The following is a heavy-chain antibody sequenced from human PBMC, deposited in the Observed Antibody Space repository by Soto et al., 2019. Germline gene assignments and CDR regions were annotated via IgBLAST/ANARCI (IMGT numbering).Heavy chain of an antibody. CDR2: IGGAYDT. J-gene: IGHJ6*02. CDR1: GFTFDDYV. CDR3: AKDGTTGGQHYYGMDV. D-gene: IGHD2-15*01. Sequence: EVQLVESGGGLVQPGRSLRLSCAASGFTFDDYVMNWVRQGPGKGLEWVSTIGGAYDTYYADSVKGRFTISRDNSKSTLFLQMNNLRAEDTALYFCAKDGTTGGQHYYGMDVWGQGTTVTVSS. V-gene: IGHV3-23*04.